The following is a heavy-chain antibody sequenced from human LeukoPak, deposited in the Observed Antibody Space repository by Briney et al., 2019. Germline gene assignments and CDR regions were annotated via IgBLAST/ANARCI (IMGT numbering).Heavy chain of an antibody. J-gene: IGHJ4*02. CDR1: GGTFNNYA. Sequence: SVKVSCKASGGTFNNYAISWVRQAPGQGLEWMGGIIPIFGTPNYAQKFQGRVTITTDESTSTAYMEMRSLRSEDSAVYYCATHFMSLKIAAGSLDYWGQGTLVTVSS. V-gene: IGHV1-69*05. D-gene: IGHD6-13*01. CDR2: IIPIFGTP. CDR3: ATHFMSLKIAAGSLDY.